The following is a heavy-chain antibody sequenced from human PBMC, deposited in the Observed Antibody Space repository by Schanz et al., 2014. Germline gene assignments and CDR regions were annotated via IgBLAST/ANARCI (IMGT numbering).Heavy chain of an antibody. CDR2: IYTDGSR. J-gene: IGHJ4*02. Sequence: EVQLVESGGGLVQPGGSLRLSCAASGFSVSTNYMSWVRQAPGKGLEWVSIIYTDGSRYYADSVRDRVTSSRDNSKNMLYIQINNLRAEDTAVYYCAGGTDTAMEHRPFDYWGQGTLVTVSS. CDR1: GFSVSTNY. V-gene: IGHV3-66*01. D-gene: IGHD5-18*01. CDR3: AGGTDTAMEHRPFDY.